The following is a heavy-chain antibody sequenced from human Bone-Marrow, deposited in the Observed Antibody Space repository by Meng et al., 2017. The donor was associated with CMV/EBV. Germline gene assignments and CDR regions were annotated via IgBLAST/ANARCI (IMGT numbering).Heavy chain of an antibody. V-gene: IGHV3-23*03. CDR2: IYSGGSST. CDR1: GFTFSSYA. D-gene: IGHD4-17*01. J-gene: IGHJ5*02. Sequence: GESLKISCAASGFTFSSYAMSWVRQAPGKGLEWVSVIYSGGSSTYYADSVKGRFTISRDNAKNSLYLQMNSLRAEDTAVYYCARDRANDYGDINWFDPWGQGTLVTVSS. CDR3: ARDRANDYGDINWFDP.